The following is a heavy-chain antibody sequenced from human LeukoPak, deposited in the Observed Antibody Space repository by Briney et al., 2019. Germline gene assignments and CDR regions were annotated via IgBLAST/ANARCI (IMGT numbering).Heavy chain of an antibody. D-gene: IGHD3-3*01. Sequence: GGSLRLSCAASGFTFSRYWMHWVRQVPGKGLVWVGRITPNGDFTNYADSVKGRFTISRDNAKNSLYLQMNNLRVEDTAVYYCARVYYDFWSGYRQGFDYWGQGTLVTVSS. V-gene: IGHV3-74*01. CDR1: GFTFSRYW. J-gene: IGHJ4*02. CDR3: ARVYYDFWSGYRQGFDY. CDR2: ITPNGDFT.